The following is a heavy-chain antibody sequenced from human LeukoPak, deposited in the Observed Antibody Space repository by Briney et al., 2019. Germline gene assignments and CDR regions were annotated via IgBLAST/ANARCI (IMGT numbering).Heavy chain of an antibody. Sequence: SVKGRFTVSRDNSKNTLYVQMNSLRVEDTALYYCAKEDSYCSSSSCYSFDCWGQGTLVTVSS. D-gene: IGHD2-2*02. V-gene: IGHV3-23*01. CDR3: AKEDSYCSSSSCYSFDC. J-gene: IGHJ4*02.